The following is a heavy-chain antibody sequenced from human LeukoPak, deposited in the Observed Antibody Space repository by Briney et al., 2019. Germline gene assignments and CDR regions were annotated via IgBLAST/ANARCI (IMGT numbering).Heavy chain of an antibody. CDR2: IYTSGST. V-gene: IGHV4-4*07. CDR1: GGSISSYY. J-gene: IGHJ5*02. Sequence: PSETLSLTCTVSGGSISSYYWSWIRQPAGQGLEWIGRIYTSGSTNYNPSLMSRVTMSVDTSKNQFSLKLSSVTAADTAVYYCARDRSSSWYPSDNWFDPWGQGTLVTVSS. D-gene: IGHD6-13*01. CDR3: ARDRSSSWYPSDNWFDP.